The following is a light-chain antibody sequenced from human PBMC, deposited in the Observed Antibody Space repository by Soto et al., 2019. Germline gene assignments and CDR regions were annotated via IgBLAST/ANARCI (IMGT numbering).Light chain of an antibody. CDR3: QQYNSYPYT. CDR1: QSINSW. J-gene: IGKJ2*01. CDR2: KAS. Sequence: EIQMTQSPSTLSASVGDRVTITCRASQSINSWLAWYQQKPGKAPNLLIYKASSLESGVPSRFSGSGSGTEFTLTISSLQPDDFATYYCQQYNSYPYTFGQGTKLEI. V-gene: IGKV1-5*03.